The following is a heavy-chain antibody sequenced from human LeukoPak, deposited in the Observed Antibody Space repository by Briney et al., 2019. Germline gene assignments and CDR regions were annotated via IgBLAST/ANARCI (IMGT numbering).Heavy chain of an antibody. CDR3: ATGLRYAFDY. V-gene: IGHV3-48*02. CDR2: IRTTAEGAKYA. Sequence: PGGSLRLSCATSGFSFTDYPMNWVHQAPGKGLEWISNIRTTAEGAKYAYYADSVKGRVTISRDDGKNTLYLHMNSLRDDDTAVYYGATGLRYAFDYWGQGILVTVSS. CDR1: GFSFTDYP. D-gene: IGHD3-9*01. J-gene: IGHJ4*02.